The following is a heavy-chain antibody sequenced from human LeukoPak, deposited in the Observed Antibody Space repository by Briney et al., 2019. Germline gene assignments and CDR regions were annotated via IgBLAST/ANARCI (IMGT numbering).Heavy chain of an antibody. Sequence: SETLSLTCAVYGGSFSGYYWSWIRQPPGKGLEWIGEINHSGSTNYNPSLKSRVTISVGTSKNQFSLKLSSVTAADTAVYYCARGRGYDFWSGYYPLNYFDYWGQGTRVTVSS. CDR1: GGSFSGYY. J-gene: IGHJ4*02. V-gene: IGHV4-34*01. D-gene: IGHD3-3*01. CDR3: ARGRGYDFWSGYYPLNYFDY. CDR2: INHSGST.